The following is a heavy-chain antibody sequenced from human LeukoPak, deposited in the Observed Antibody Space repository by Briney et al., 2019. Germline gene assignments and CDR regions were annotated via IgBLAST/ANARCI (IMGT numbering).Heavy chain of an antibody. CDR1: GGSISSSSYY. CDR3: ARAGGRYYYDSSGYYFDY. CDR2: IYYSGST. D-gene: IGHD3-22*01. Sequence: SETLSLTCTVSGGSISSSSYYWGWIRQPPGKGLEWIGSIYYSGSTYYNPSLKSRVTISVDTSKNQFSLKLSSVTAADTAVYYCARAGGRYYYDSSGYYFDYWGQGTLVTVSS. J-gene: IGHJ4*02. V-gene: IGHV4-39*07.